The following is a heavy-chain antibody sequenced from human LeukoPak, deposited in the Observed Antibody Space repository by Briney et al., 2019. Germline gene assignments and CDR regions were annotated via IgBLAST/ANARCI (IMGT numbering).Heavy chain of an antibody. V-gene: IGHV4-34*01. CDR3: ARHRADYDYVWGSYRRLFDY. Sequence: GSLRLSCAASGFTFSSYWMSWIRQPPGKGLEWIGEINHSGSTNYNPSLKSRVTISVDTSKNQFSLKLSSVTAADTAVYYCARHRADYDYVWGSYRRLFDYWGQGTLVTVSS. CDR1: GFTFSSYW. CDR2: INHSGST. D-gene: IGHD3-16*02. J-gene: IGHJ4*02.